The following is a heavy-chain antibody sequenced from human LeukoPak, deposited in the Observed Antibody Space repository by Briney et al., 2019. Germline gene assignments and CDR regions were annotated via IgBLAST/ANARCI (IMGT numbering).Heavy chain of an antibody. Sequence: GGSLRLSCAASGFTFSSYAMHWVRQAPGKGLEWVAVISYDGSNKYYADSVKGRFTISRDNSKNTLYLQINSLRAEDTAVYYCARDFSSGWQRLYYFDYWGQGTLVTVSS. CDR3: ARDFSSGWQRLYYFDY. D-gene: IGHD6-19*01. CDR1: GFTFSSYA. V-gene: IGHV3-30-3*01. J-gene: IGHJ4*02. CDR2: ISYDGSNK.